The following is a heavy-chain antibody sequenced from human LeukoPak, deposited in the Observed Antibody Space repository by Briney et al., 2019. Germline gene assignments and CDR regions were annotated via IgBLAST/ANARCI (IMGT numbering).Heavy chain of an antibody. CDR2: IKPDGSHV. J-gene: IGHJ3*01. V-gene: IGHV3-7*01. CDR3: AREGRLLGAFDV. Sequence: PGGSLRLSCAASGFTFSTYWMNWVRQAPGKGLERVADIKPDGSHVSYVDSVKGRFSISRDNAQNSLYLQVSSLRAEDTAIYYCAREGRLLGAFDVWGQGTMVTVSS. CDR1: GFTFSTYW.